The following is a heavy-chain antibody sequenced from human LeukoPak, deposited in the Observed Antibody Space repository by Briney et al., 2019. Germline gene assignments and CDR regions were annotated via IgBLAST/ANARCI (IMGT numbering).Heavy chain of an antibody. J-gene: IGHJ4*02. D-gene: IGHD3-10*01. CDR2: IKSKTDGGTT. Sequence: GGSLRLSCAASGFTFSNAWMSWVRQAPGKGLEWVGRIKSKTDGGTTDYAAPVKGRFTISRGDSKNTLYLQMNSLKTEDTAVYYCTTGLITMARGVYFDYWGQGTLVTVSS. CDR3: TTGLITMARGVYFDY. CDR1: GFTFSNAW. V-gene: IGHV3-15*01.